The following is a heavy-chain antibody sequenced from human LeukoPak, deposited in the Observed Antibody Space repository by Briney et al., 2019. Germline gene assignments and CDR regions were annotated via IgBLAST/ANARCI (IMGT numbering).Heavy chain of an antibody. Sequence: PSETLSLTCTVSGGSMSTSPYYWGWIRQPPGKGLEWIGNNGGSTYYNPSLKSRVTISIDTSKNQFSLKLNSVTAADTAVYYCATPGDQWLVYVYWGQGTLLTVSS. CDR1: GGSMSTSPYY. V-gene: IGHV4-39*07. CDR2: NGGST. CDR3: ATPGDQWLVYVY. J-gene: IGHJ4*02. D-gene: IGHD6-19*01.